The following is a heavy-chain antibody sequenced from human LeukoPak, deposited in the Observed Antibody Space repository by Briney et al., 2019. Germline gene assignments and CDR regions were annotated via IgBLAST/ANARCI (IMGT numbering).Heavy chain of an antibody. D-gene: IGHD2-15*01. Sequence: GGSLRLSCAASGFTFSSYWMSWVRQAPGKGLEWVANIKQDGSEKYYVDSVKGRFTISRDNAKNSLYLQMNSLRAEDTAVYYCAWGVVAESKVVEKRQNAFDIWGQGTMVTVSS. CDR1: GFTFSSYW. CDR3: AWGVVAESKVVEKRQNAFDI. CDR2: IKQDGSEK. J-gene: IGHJ3*02. V-gene: IGHV3-7*01.